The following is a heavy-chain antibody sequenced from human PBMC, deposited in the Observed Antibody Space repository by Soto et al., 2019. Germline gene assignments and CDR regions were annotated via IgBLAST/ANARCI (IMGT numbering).Heavy chain of an antibody. D-gene: IGHD3-16*02. CDR2: INHSGST. CDR3: ARGDYVWGSYRYYHGMDV. Sequence: SETLSLTCAVYGGSFSGYYWSWIRQPPGKGLEWIGEINHSGSTNYNPSLKSRVTISVDTSKNQFSLKLSSVTAADTAVYYCARGDYVWGSYRYYHGMDVWGQGTTVTVSS. J-gene: IGHJ6*02. CDR1: GGSFSGYY. V-gene: IGHV4-34*01.